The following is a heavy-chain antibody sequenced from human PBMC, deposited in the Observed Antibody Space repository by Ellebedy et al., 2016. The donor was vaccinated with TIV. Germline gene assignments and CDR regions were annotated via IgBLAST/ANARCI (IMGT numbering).Heavy chain of an antibody. D-gene: IGHD6-19*01. Sequence: GESLKISCAASGFTFSSHWMHWVRQAPGEGLEWVSGISASGGNTYYADSVKGRFTISRDNSKNTLYLQMHSLRAEDTAIYYCARKAVADSTKPVANYFDHWGQGTLVTVSS. V-gene: IGHV3-23*01. CDR2: ISASGGNT. J-gene: IGHJ4*02. CDR1: GFTFSSHW. CDR3: ARKAVADSTKPVANYFDH.